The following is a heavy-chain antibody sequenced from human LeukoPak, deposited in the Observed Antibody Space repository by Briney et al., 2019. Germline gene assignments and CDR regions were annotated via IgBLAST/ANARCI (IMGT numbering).Heavy chain of an antibody. Sequence: PGGSLRLSCVASGFTFGTYSMNWVRQAPGKGLEWVSYISSSSSTIYYADSVRGRFTISRDNAKNSLYLQMNSLRAEDTAVYYCAKDGTKWELRGYFDYWGQGTLVTVSS. J-gene: IGHJ4*02. CDR1: GFTFGTYS. CDR3: AKDGTKWELRGYFDY. V-gene: IGHV3-48*01. CDR2: ISSSSSTI. D-gene: IGHD1-26*01.